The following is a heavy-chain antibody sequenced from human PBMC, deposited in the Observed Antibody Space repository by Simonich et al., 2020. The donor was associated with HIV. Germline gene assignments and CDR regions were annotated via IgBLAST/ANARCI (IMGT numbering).Heavy chain of an antibody. D-gene: IGHD3-3*01. V-gene: IGHV3-9*01. CDR1: GFTFDDYA. Sequence: VESGGGLVQPGRSLRLSCAASGFTFDDYAMHWVRQAPGKGLGWVSGISWNSGSIGYADSVKGRFTISRDNVKNSMYLQMNSLRAEDTAVYYCAREVSWSFDYWGQGTLVTVSS. CDR2: ISWNSGSI. CDR3: AREVSWSFDY. J-gene: IGHJ4*02.